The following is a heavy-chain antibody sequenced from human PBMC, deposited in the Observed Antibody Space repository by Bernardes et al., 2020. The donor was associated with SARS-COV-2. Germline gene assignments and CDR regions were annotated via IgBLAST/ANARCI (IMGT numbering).Heavy chain of an antibody. V-gene: IGHV3-74*03. CDR3: AGTSVTCCDY. J-gene: IGHJ4*02. Sequence: GGSLRLSCVASGITFNTLCMHWVRQAPGGGLVWVARIACDGTSVTYADSVKGRFTISRDNAKNTLYLQMNSLRAEDTAVYYCAGTSVTCCDYWGQGTLVTVSS. CDR1: GITFNTLC. CDR2: IACDGTSV.